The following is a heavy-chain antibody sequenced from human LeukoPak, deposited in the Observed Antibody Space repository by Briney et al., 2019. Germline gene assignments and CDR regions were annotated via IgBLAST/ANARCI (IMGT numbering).Heavy chain of an antibody. J-gene: IGHJ4*02. CDR1: GFTVSRNY. CDR2: LYSDGST. V-gene: IGHV3-53*01. D-gene: IGHD2-2*01. Sequence: GGSLRLSCAASGFTVSRNYMSWVRQAPGKGLEWVSVLYSDGSTYHADSVKGRFTISRDNSKNTLYLQMNSLRAEDTAVYYCAGGPVVVVPAARDYWGQGTLVTVSS. CDR3: AGGPVVVVPAARDY.